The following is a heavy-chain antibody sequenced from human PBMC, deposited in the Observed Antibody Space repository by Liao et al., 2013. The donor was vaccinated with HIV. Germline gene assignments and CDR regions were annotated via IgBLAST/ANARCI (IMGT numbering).Heavy chain of an antibody. CDR1: GGSISSGSYY. CDR3: ARDGDYYDTSQ. D-gene: IGHD3-22*01. V-gene: IGHV4-61*02. J-gene: IGHJ4*02. Sequence: QVLLQESGPGLVKPSETVSLTCSISGGSISSGSYYWSWIRQPAGKGLEWIGRIYTSGRTHYNPSLKSRVTISIDTSKNQFSLKLSSVTAADTAMYYCARDGDYYDTSQWGQGTLVTVSS. CDR2: IYTSGRT.